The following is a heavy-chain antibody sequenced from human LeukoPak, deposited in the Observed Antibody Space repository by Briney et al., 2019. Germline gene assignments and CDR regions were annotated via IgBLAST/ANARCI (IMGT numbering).Heavy chain of an antibody. CDR2: INPNSGVT. CDR1: GYTFTGYS. J-gene: IGHJ4*02. V-gene: IGHV1-2*02. Sequence: XSGYTFTGYSIHWVRQAPGQGLEXMGWINPNSGVTNYAQKFQGRVTMTRDTSISTAYMELSRLRSDDTAVYYCARVGVEGASCYDYWGQGTLVTVSS. D-gene: IGHD2-2*01. CDR3: ARVGVEGASCYDY.